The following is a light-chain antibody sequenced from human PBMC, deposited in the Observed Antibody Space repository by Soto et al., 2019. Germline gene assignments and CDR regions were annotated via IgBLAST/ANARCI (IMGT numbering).Light chain of an antibody. CDR1: SIDVGGYNY. CDR3: SSYGSTSTRYV. Sequence: QSALTQPDSVSGSPGQSITISCTGTSIDVGGYNYVSWYQQHPGKAPKLMIYEVSNRPSGVSNRFSGSKSGNTASLTISGLQAEDEGDYFCSSYGSTSTRYVFGTGTKLTVL. V-gene: IGLV2-14*01. CDR2: EVS. J-gene: IGLJ1*01.